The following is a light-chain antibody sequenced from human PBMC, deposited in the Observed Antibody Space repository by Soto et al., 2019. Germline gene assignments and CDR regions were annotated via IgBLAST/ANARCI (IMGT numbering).Light chain of an antibody. V-gene: IGLV1-40*01. CDR1: SSNIGAGYD. Sequence: QAVVTQPPSVSGAPGQRVTISCTGSSSNIGAGYDVHWYQQLPGTAPKLLIHGNSNRPSGVPDRFSGSKSGTSASLAITGLQAEDEADYYCQSYDSSLSGVVFGGGPQLTVL. CDR3: QSYDSSLSGVV. CDR2: GNS. J-gene: IGLJ2*01.